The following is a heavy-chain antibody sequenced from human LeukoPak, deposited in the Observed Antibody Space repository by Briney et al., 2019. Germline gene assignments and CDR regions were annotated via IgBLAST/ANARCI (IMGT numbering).Heavy chain of an antibody. V-gene: IGHV3-23*01. CDR2: ITTCGRP. J-gene: IGHJ1*01. CDR1: GFTFSSYA. CDR3: VKNGALAVDYFQH. Sequence: GGSLRLSCAASGFTFSSYAMSWVRQAPGKGLEWVSGITTCGRPSSADSLKGRFTISRDNSNTTVYLQMTGLRAEDTAVYYCVKNGALAVDYFQHWGQGTLVTVSS. D-gene: IGHD6-19*01.